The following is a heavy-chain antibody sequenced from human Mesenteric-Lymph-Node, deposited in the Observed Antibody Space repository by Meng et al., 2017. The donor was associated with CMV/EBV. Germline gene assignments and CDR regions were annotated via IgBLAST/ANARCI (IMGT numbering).Heavy chain of an antibody. V-gene: IGHV1-3*02. CDR3: AREGVVVPAARDDYYYGMDV. CDR1: GYTFTSYA. CDR2: SNAGNGNT. Sequence: ASVKVSCKASGYTFTSYAMHWVRQAPGQRLEWMGWSNAGNGNTKYSQEFQGRVTITRDTSISTAYMELSRLRSDDTAVYYCAREGVVVPAARDDYYYGMDVWGQGTTVTVSS. J-gene: IGHJ6*02. D-gene: IGHD2-2*01.